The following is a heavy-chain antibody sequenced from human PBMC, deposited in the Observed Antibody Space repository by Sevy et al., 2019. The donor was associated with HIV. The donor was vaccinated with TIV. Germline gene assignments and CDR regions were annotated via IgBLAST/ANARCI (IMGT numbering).Heavy chain of an antibody. CDR1: GFTFSSYG. Sequence: GGSLRLSCAASGFTFSSYGMHWVRQAPGKGLEWVAFIRYDGRNKYYADSVKGRFTISRDNSKNTLYLQMNSLRAEDTAVYYCAKDLPYIVVVPAAIGWFDPWGQGTLVTVSS. CDR2: IRYDGRNK. CDR3: AKDLPYIVVVPAAIGWFDP. V-gene: IGHV3-30*02. D-gene: IGHD2-2*01. J-gene: IGHJ5*02.